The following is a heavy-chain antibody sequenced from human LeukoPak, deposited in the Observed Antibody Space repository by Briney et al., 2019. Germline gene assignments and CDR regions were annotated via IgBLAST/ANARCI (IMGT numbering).Heavy chain of an antibody. Sequence: GSLRLSCAASGFMFSSYAVNWVRQAPGKGLEWVGRIKSKTDGGTTDYAAPVKGRFTISRDDSKNTLYLQMNSLKTEDTAVYYCTTDDCGGDCYSINWGQGTLVTVSS. CDR3: TTDDCGGDCYSIN. D-gene: IGHD2-21*02. J-gene: IGHJ4*02. CDR1: GFMFSSYA. CDR2: IKSKTDGGTT. V-gene: IGHV3-15*07.